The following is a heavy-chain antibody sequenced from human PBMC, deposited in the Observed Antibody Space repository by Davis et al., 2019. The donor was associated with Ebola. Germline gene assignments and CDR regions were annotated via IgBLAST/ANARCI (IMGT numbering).Heavy chain of an antibody. CDR1: GFTFSSYG. J-gene: IGHJ4*02. CDR2: ISYDGSNK. V-gene: IGHV3-30*18. Sequence: GESLKISCAASGFTFSSYGMHWVRQAPGKGLEWVAVISYDGSNKYYADSVKGRFTISRDNSKNTLYLQMNSLRAEDTAVYYCAKGQWLRWDFVGGFYWGQGTLVTVSS. D-gene: IGHD5-12*01. CDR3: AKGQWLRWDFVGGFY.